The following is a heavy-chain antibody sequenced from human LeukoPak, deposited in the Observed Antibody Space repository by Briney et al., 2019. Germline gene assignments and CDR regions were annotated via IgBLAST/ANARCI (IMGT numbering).Heavy chain of an antibody. Sequence: GESLKISCKGSGCSFSSHWISWVRLMPGKGLEWMGKIDPSDSYTNYSPSFQGHVTISADKSISTAYLQWSSLKASDTAMYYCARHLAGTWDGFDSWGQGTLVTVSS. D-gene: IGHD1-26*01. J-gene: IGHJ5*01. CDR2: IDPSDSYT. CDR1: GCSFSSHW. CDR3: ARHLAGTWDGFDS. V-gene: IGHV5-10-1*01.